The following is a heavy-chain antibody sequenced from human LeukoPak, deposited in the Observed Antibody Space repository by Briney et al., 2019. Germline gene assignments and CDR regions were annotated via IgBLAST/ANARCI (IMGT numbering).Heavy chain of an antibody. CDR2: IYSGGST. D-gene: IGHD2-21*02. Sequence: GGSLRLPRAASGFTFSSYAMSWVRQAPGKGLEWVSVIYSGGSTYYADSVKGRFTISRDNSKNTLYLQMNSLRAEDTAVYYCARDGIAYCGGDCYSYYGMDVWGQGTTVTVSS. J-gene: IGHJ6*02. CDR1: GFTFSSYA. CDR3: ARDGIAYCGGDCYSYYGMDV. V-gene: IGHV3-66*01.